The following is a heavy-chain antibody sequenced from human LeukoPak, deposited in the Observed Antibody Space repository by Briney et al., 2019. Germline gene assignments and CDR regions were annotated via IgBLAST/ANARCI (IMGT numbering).Heavy chain of an antibody. Sequence: SQTLSLTCTVSGGSISSGGYYWSWIRQHPGKDLEWIGYIYYSGSTYYNPSLKSRVTISVDTSKNQFSLKLSSVTAADTAVYYCARDVVVAATGFRRWFDPWGQGTLVTVSS. CDR1: GGSISSGGYY. D-gene: IGHD2-15*01. CDR2: IYYSGST. CDR3: ARDVVVAATGFRRWFDP. V-gene: IGHV4-31*03. J-gene: IGHJ5*02.